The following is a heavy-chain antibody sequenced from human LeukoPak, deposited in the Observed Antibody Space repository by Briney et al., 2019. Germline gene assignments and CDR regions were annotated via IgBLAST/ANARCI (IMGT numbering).Heavy chain of an antibody. Sequence: SETLSLNCTVSGGPISSYYWSWIRQPPGKGLEWIGYIYYSGSTNYNPSLKSRVTISVDTSKNQFSLKLSSVTAADTAVYYCARHLAAAGDDAFDIWGQGTMVTVSS. CDR2: IYYSGST. D-gene: IGHD6-13*01. V-gene: IGHV4-59*08. CDR1: GGPISSYY. CDR3: ARHLAAAGDDAFDI. J-gene: IGHJ3*02.